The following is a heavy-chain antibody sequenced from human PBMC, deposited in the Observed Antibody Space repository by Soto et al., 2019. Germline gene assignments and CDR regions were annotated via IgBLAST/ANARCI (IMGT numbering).Heavy chain of an antibody. D-gene: IGHD3-22*01. CDR1: GGSISSYY. Sequence: LTCTVSGGSISSYYWSWIRQPPGKGLEWIGYIYYSGSTNYNPSLKSRVTISVDTSKNQFSLKLSSVTAADTAVYYCAREQPNYYDSSGYYDYWGQGTLVTVSS. J-gene: IGHJ4*02. CDR3: AREQPNYYDSSGYYDY. CDR2: IYYSGST. V-gene: IGHV4-59*01.